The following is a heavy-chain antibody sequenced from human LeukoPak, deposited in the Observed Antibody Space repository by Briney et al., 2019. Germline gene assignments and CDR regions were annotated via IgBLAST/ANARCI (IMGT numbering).Heavy chain of an antibody. Sequence: PGGSLRLSCTASGFTFSNFWMGWVRQAPGKGLEWVANIKQDETEKFYLGSVKGRFTISRDNAKNSLYLQMNSLRAEDTAVYYCARDSGWSHYYFDYWGQGTLVTVSS. D-gene: IGHD6-19*01. V-gene: IGHV3-7*01. CDR1: GFTFSNFW. J-gene: IGHJ4*02. CDR2: IKQDETEK. CDR3: ARDSGWSHYYFDY.